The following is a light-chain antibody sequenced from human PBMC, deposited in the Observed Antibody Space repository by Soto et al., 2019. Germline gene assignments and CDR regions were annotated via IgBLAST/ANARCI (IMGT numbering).Light chain of an antibody. V-gene: IGKV3-20*01. CDR3: QQHGRPPYT. CDR2: GAI. CDR1: QSLYFSF. Sequence: EIVLTQSPGTLSLSPGERATLSCRASQSLYFSFLAWYQQKSGQAPRLLIDGAISRAAGIPARFSGRDSETDFTLTIDAVEPEDSAVYYCQQHGRPPYTFGRGTRLEI. J-gene: IGKJ5*01.